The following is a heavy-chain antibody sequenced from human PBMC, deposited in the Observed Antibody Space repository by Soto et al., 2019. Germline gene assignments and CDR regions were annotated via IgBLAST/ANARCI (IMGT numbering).Heavy chain of an antibody. D-gene: IGHD4-17*01. CDR3: ARRPVTYYFDY. V-gene: IGHV3-30-3*01. J-gene: IGHJ4*02. Sequence: PGGSLRLSCAASGFTFSSYAMHWVRQAPGKGLERVAVISYDGSNTYYADSVKGRFTISRDNSKNTLSLRMDSLRADDTAVYFCARRPVTYYFDYWGQGTLVTVSS. CDR2: ISYDGSNT. CDR1: GFTFSSYA.